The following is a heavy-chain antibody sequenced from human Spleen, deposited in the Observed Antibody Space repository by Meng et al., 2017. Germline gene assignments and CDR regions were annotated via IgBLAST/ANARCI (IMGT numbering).Heavy chain of an antibody. Sequence: SLKISCAASGFTFDDYAMHWVRQAPGKGLEWVSGISWNSGSIGYADSVKGRFTISRDNAKNSLYLQMNSLRAEDTALYYCAKDGGMGIAVAGTSTTWGQGTLVTVSS. J-gene: IGHJ5*02. CDR1: GFTFDDYA. V-gene: IGHV3-9*01. CDR3: AKDGGMGIAVAGTSTT. D-gene: IGHD6-19*01. CDR2: ISWNSGSI.